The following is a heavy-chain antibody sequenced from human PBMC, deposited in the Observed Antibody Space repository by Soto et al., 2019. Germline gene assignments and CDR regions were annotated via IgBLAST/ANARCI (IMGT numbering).Heavy chain of an antibody. CDR2: ISWNSGNI. CDR3: AKDFGSSPHRHFDN. J-gene: IGHJ4*02. Sequence: EVQLVESGGGLVQPGRSLRLSCAASGFTFDDYAMHWVRQAPGKGLEWVSGISWNSGNIGYADSVKGRFTISRDNAKNSLYLQMNSLRVEDTALYYCAKDFGSSPHRHFDNWGQGTLVTVSS. D-gene: IGHD6-6*01. CDR1: GFTFDDYA. V-gene: IGHV3-9*01.